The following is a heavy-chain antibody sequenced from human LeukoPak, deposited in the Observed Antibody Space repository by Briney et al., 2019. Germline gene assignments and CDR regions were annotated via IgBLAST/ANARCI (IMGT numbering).Heavy chain of an antibody. V-gene: IGHV3-21*01. J-gene: IGHJ4*02. CDR3: ARMPRPHRSGGSCYAC. CDR2: ISSSSSYI. CDR1: GFTFSSYS. D-gene: IGHD2-15*01. Sequence: GGSLRLSCAASGFTFSSYSMNWVRQAPGKGLEWVSSISSSSSYIYYADSVKGRFTISRDNAKNSLYLQMNSLRAEDTAVYYCARMPRPHRSGGSCYACWGQGTLVTVSS.